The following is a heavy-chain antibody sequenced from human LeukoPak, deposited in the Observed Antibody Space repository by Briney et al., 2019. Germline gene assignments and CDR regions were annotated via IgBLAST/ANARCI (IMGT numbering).Heavy chain of an antibody. D-gene: IGHD1-26*01. V-gene: IGHV3-23*01. Sequence: GGSLRLSCAASGFTVSSNYMSWVRQAPGKGLEWVSAISGSGGSTYYADSVKGRFTISRDNSKNTLYLQMNSLRAEDTAVYYCASPSGSYSYWGQGTLVTVSS. CDR1: GFTVSSNY. J-gene: IGHJ4*02. CDR2: ISGSGGST. CDR3: ASPSGSYSY.